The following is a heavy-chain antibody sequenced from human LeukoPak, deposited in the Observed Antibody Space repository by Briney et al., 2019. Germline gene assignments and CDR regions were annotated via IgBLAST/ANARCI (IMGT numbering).Heavy chain of an antibody. CDR1: GYTFTNYD. CDR2: MNPTSGKA. Sequence: ASVKVSCKASGYTFTNYDVNWVRQATGQGLEWMGWMNPTSGKAGFAQRFQGRVSMTRNISISTAYMELSSLRSEDTAVYYCARDEGREMATFDYWGQGTLVTVSS. CDR3: ARDEGREMATFDY. V-gene: IGHV1-8*01. J-gene: IGHJ4*02. D-gene: IGHD5-24*01.